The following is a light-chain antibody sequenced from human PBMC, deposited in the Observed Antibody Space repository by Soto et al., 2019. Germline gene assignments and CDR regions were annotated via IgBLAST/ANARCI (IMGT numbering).Light chain of an antibody. CDR3: QHYGSSPT. Sequence: EIVLTQSPGTLSLSPGERATLSCRASQSVSSSFLAWYQQKPGQAPRLLIYGASSRATGIPDRFSGSGSGTDFTLTISRLEPEDFAMYYCQHYGSSPTFGQGTKVDIK. CDR1: QSVSSSF. J-gene: IGKJ1*01. CDR2: GAS. V-gene: IGKV3-20*01.